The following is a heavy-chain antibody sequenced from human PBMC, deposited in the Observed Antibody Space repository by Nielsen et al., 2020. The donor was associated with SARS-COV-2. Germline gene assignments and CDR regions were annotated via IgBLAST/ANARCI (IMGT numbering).Heavy chain of an antibody. CDR2: IGAIDGST. V-gene: IGHV3-23*01. CDR1: GFTVRKNH. J-gene: IGHJ3*02. D-gene: IGHD3-3*01. Sequence: GESLKISCVASGFTVRKNHMTWVRQAPGKGLEWVSSIGAIDGSTNYAESLRGRFTISRDNSKNTLYLQMNSLRAEDTAVYFCAVKDYGFPSSYVSDAFDMWGQGTMVSVSS. CDR3: AVKDYGFPSSYVSDAFDM.